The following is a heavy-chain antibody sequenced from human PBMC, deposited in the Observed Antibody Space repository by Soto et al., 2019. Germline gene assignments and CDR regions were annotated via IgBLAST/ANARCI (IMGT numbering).Heavy chain of an antibody. Sequence: PPGKGLEWIGYIYYSGSTNYNPSLKSRVTISVDTSKNQFSLKLSSVTAADTAVYYCARALILTGYYIHDAFDIWGQGTMVT. J-gene: IGHJ3*02. D-gene: IGHD3-9*01. CDR3: ARALILTGYYIHDAFDI. V-gene: IGHV4-59*01. CDR2: IYYSGST.